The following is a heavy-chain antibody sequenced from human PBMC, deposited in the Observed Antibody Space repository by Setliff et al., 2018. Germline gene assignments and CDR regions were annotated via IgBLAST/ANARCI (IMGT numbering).Heavy chain of an antibody. V-gene: IGHV3-7*03. Sequence: PGGSLRLSCTVSGFTFSNYWMSWVRQAPGKGLEWVANINHDGSAKYYADSVKGRFTISRDNVKNSVFLQMSSLRAEDTAVYYCVKDHRPTELFDYWGQGTLVTVSS. CDR1: GFTFSNYW. D-gene: IGHD6-6*01. CDR2: INHDGSAK. J-gene: IGHJ4*02. CDR3: VKDHRPTELFDY.